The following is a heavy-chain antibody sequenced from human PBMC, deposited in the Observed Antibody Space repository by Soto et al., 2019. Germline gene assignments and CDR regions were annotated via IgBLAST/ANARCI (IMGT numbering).Heavy chain of an antibody. CDR3: ARVETCWSTSGYSVFDS. CDR2: INSDGSST. D-gene: IGHD2-2*01. CDR1: GFTFSSYW. Sequence: EVQLVESGGGLVQPGGSLRLSCAASGFTFSSYWMHWVRQVPGQGLVWVSRINSDGSSTTYADSLKGRFTSSRDNAENTLYLQMNSLTAEDTGVYYCARVETCWSTSGYSVFDSWGQGTLVTVSS. J-gene: IGHJ4*02. V-gene: IGHV3-74*01.